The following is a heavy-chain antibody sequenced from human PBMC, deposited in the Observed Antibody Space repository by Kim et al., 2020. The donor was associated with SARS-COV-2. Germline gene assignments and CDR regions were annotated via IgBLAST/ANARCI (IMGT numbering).Heavy chain of an antibody. CDR2: IYYSGST. J-gene: IGHJ6*01. Sequence: SETLSLTCTVSGVSISSYYWSWIRQPPGKGLEWIGYIYYSGSTNYNPSLKSRVTISVDTSKNQFSLKLSSVTAADTAVYYCASAHEYSSSSYNYYYYYG. V-gene: IGHV4-59*01. CDR1: GVSISSYY. CDR3: ASAHEYSSSSYNYYYYYG. D-gene: IGHD6-6*01.